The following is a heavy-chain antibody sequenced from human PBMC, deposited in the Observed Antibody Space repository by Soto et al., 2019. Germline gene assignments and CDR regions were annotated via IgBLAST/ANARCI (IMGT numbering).Heavy chain of an antibody. CDR3: ARVITGTTFYYYYGMDV. Sequence: QVQLVQSGAEVKKPGASVKVSCKASGYTFTSYGISWVRQAPGQGLEWMGWISAYNSNTNYAQKLQGRVTMTTETSTSTAYMELRSLRSDDTAVYYCARVITGTTFYYYYGMDVWGQGTTVTVSS. J-gene: IGHJ6*02. CDR1: GYTFTSYG. D-gene: IGHD1-7*01. V-gene: IGHV1-18*01. CDR2: ISAYNSNT.